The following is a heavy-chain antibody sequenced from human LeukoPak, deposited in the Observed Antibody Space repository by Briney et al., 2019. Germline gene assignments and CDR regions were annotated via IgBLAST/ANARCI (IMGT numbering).Heavy chain of an antibody. Sequence: GGSLRLSCAVSGFTFSNYYMSWIRHAPGKGLEWVSYINTIGTTIYYADSLKGRFTISRDNAKNSLSLQMDSLRAEDTAVYYCARGDFGRYAFDFWGQGTMVTVSS. V-gene: IGHV3-11*01. CDR2: INTIGTTI. D-gene: IGHD2/OR15-2a*01. CDR1: GFTFSNYY. J-gene: IGHJ3*01. CDR3: ARGDFGRYAFDF.